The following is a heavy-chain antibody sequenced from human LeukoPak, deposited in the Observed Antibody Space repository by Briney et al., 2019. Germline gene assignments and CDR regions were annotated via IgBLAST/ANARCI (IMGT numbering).Heavy chain of an antibody. CDR2: IHHSGST. CDR1: GYSISSGYY. D-gene: IGHD3-16*01. CDR3: ARFWVNDASDI. Sequence: PSETLSLTCAVSGYSISSGYYWGWIRQPPGKGLEWIGSIHHSGSTYYNPSLKSRVTISVDTSKNQFSLKLTSVTAADTAVYYCARFWVNDASDIWGQGTMVTVSS. J-gene: IGHJ3*02. V-gene: IGHV4-38-2*01.